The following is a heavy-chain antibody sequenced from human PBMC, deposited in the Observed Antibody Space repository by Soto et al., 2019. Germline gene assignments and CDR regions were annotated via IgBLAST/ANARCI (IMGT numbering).Heavy chain of an antibody. CDR1: GGSISSGDYY. V-gene: IGHV4-30-4*01. CDR2: IYYSGST. Sequence: QVQLQESGPGLVKPSQTLSLTCTVSGGSISSGDYYWSWIRQPPGKGLEWIGYIYYSGSTYYNPSLKSRXXIXVXXSKNPFSRKLSSVTAADTAVYYCASGSGDYRYFDYWGQGTLVTVSS. D-gene: IGHD4-17*01. J-gene: IGHJ4*02. CDR3: ASGSGDYRYFDY.